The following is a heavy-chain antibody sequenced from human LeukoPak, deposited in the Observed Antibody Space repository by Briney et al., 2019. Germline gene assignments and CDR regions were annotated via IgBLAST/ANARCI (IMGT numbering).Heavy chain of an antibody. V-gene: IGHV1-46*01. CDR3: ARERTGNSDSSGHYDY. D-gene: IGHD3-22*01. Sequence: ASVKVSCKASGYTFTSYYMHWVRQAPGQGLEWMGIINPSGGSTSYAQKFQGRVTMTSDTSTSTVYMELSSLRSEDTAVYYCARERTGNSDSSGHYDYWGQGTLVTVSS. J-gene: IGHJ4*02. CDR1: GYTFTSYY. CDR2: INPSGGST.